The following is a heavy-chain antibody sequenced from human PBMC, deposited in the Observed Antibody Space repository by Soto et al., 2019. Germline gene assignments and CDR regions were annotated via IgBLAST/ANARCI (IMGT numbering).Heavy chain of an antibody. CDR1: GFFFSSYA. V-gene: IGHV3-23*01. CDR2: IGGSGGYK. CDR3: AKDAAMVSSTFNYFDY. J-gene: IGHJ4*02. D-gene: IGHD6-13*01. Sequence: EVQLLESGGGLVQPGGSLRLSCAASGFFFSSYAMSWVRQAPGKGLEWVSGIGGSGGYKSYADSVKGRFTISRDNSKNPLYLQMEGLGAEETAVYYCAKDAAMVSSTFNYFDYWGQGTLVAFSS.